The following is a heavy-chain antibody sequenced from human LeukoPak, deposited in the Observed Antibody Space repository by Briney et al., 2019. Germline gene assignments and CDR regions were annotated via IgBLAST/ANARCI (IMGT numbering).Heavy chain of an antibody. CDR2: FDPEDGET. V-gene: IGHV1-24*01. CDR3: ATGSDDFWSGHGRYFDY. CDR1: GYTLTELS. J-gene: IGHJ4*02. Sequence: ASVKVSCKVSGYTLTELSMHWVRQAPGKGLEWMGGFDPEDGETIYAQKFQGRVTMTEDTSTDTAYMELSSLRSEDTAVYYCATGSDDFWSGHGRYFDYWGQGTLVTVSS. D-gene: IGHD3-3*01.